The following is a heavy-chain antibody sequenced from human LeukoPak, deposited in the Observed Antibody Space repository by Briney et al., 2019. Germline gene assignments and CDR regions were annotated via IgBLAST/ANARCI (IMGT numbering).Heavy chain of an antibody. V-gene: IGHV3-23*01. CDR3: ARLIVGAIDY. CDR2: ISGSGGST. J-gene: IGHJ4*02. CDR1: GLTFSSYA. Sequence: GGSLRLSCAASGLTFSSYAMSWVRQAPGKGLEWVSAISGSGGSTYYADSVKGRFTISRDNAKTSLYLQMNSLRAEDTAVYYCARLIVGAIDYWGQGTLVTVSS. D-gene: IGHD1-26*01.